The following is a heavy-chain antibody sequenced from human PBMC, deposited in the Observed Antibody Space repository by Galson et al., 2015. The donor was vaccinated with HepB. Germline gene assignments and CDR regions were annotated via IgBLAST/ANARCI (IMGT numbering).Heavy chain of an antibody. J-gene: IGHJ3*02. CDR3: ARPKWATVIAFDI. D-gene: IGHD4-17*01. CDR1: GFIFSSSA. V-gene: IGHV3-23*01. Sequence: SLRLSCAASGFIFSSSAMSWVRQAPGKGLERVSGIGGSGITTYYADSVKGRFTISRDNSRNTLYLQMNSLRAEDTAVYYCARPKWATVIAFDIWGQGTTATVSS. CDR2: IGGSGITT.